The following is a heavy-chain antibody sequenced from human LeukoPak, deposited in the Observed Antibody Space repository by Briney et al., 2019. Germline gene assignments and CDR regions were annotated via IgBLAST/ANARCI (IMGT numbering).Heavy chain of an antibody. V-gene: IGHV3-48*03. D-gene: IGHD3-22*01. CDR2: ISSTGSNI. CDR3: AATYYYDGSGEY. J-gene: IGHJ4*02. Sequence: GGSLRLSCAASGFTFSTYEMNWVRQAPGKGLEWVSYISSTGSNIYYADSVKGRFTISRDNAKNSLYLLMNSLRTEDTAVYYCAATYYYDGSGEYWGQGTLVTVSS. CDR1: GFTFSTYE.